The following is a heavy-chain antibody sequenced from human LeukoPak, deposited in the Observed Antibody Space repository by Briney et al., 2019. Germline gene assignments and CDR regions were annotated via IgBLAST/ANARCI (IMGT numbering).Heavy chain of an antibody. CDR1: GYTFTSYA. D-gene: IGHD3-3*01. Sequence: ASVKVSCKASGYTFTSYAMNWERQAPGQGLEWMGWINTNTGNPTYVQGFTGRFVFSLDTSVSTAYLQISSLKAEDIAVYYCARVSRSRGEWLFDNWGQGTLVTVSS. J-gene: IGHJ4*02. CDR3: ARVSRSRGEWLFDN. CDR2: INTNTGNP. V-gene: IGHV7-4-1*02.